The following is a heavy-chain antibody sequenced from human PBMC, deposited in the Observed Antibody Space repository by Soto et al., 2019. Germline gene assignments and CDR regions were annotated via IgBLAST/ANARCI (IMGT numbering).Heavy chain of an antibody. V-gene: IGHV4-59*08. CDR1: GGSMISYY. Sequence: SETLSLTCIVSGGSMISYYWSWIRQPPGEGLEWIGYIYYTGRTNYNPSLKGRVTILVDTSKNQFSLKLSSVTAADTAVYYCARRYSSSFDYWGQGTLVTVSS. D-gene: IGHD6-13*01. CDR2: IYYTGRT. CDR3: ARRYSSSFDY. J-gene: IGHJ4*02.